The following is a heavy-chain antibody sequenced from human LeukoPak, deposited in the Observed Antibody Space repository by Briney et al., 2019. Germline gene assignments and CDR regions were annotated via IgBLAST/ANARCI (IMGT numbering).Heavy chain of an antibody. CDR1: GGSISSSSYY. CDR3: ARHEGLAARLIVGGDDACDI. CDR2: IYYSGIT. J-gene: IGHJ3*02. D-gene: IGHD6-6*01. V-gene: IGHV4-39*01. Sequence: PSETLSLTCTVSGGSISSSSYYWGWIRQPPGKGLEWIGSIYYSGITYYNPSHKSRVTISVATSKNQFSLKLSSETAEDTAVYYGARHEGLAARLIVGGDDACDIWGRGTMVTVSS.